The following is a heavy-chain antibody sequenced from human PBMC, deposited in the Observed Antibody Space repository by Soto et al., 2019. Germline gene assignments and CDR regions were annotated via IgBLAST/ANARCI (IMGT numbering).Heavy chain of an antibody. Sequence: QVQLQESGPGLVKPSQTLSLTCTVSGGSISSGGYYWSWIRQHPGKGLEWIGYIYYSGSTYYNPSLKSRVTISVDTSKNQFSLKLSSVTAADTAVYYCGGNCGGDCYSGAVDYWGQGTLVTVSS. CDR3: GGNCGGDCYSGAVDY. CDR1: GGSISSGGYY. V-gene: IGHV4-31*03. D-gene: IGHD2-21*02. J-gene: IGHJ4*02. CDR2: IYYSGST.